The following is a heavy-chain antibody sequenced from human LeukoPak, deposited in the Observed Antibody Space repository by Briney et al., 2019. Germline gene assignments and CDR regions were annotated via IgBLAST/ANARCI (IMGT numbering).Heavy chain of an antibody. CDR1: GGSISSGAYW. J-gene: IGHJ6*02. Sequence: SETLSLTCTVAGGSISSGAYWWTWIRQDPVKGLEWIGYIYYSGSTYYNPSLRSRVNISVDTSKNQFSLKLSFVTAADTAVYYCARGHSTSSSYFCNGMDVWGQGTTVTVSS. V-gene: IGHV4-31*03. D-gene: IGHD6-6*01. CDR3: ARGHSTSSSYFCNGMDV. CDR2: IYYSGST.